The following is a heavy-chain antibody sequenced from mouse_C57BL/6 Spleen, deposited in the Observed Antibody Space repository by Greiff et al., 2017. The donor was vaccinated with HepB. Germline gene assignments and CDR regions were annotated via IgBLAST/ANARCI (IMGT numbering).Heavy chain of an antibody. CDR3: ARWLWYGSSSNYFDY. Sequence: EVNLVESEGGLVQPGSSMKLSCTASGFTFSDYYMAWVRQVPEKGLEWVANINYDGSSTYYLDSLKSRFIISRDNAKNILYLQMSSLKSEDTATYYCARWLWYGSSSNYFDYWGQGTTLTVSS. J-gene: IGHJ2*01. V-gene: IGHV5-16*01. CDR2: INYDGSST. D-gene: IGHD1-1*01. CDR1: GFTFSDYY.